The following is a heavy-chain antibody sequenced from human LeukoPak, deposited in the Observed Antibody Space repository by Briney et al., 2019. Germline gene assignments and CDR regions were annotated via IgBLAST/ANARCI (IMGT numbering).Heavy chain of an antibody. Sequence: GASVKVSFKAYGYTFTSYYMHWVRQAPGQGLEWMGIINPSGGSTTYAQKFQGRVTMTRDTSTSTVYMELYSLRSEDTAAYYCAKGARELWIGESGNWFDPWGQGTLVTVSS. CDR2: INPSGGST. CDR3: AKGARELWIGESGNWFDP. J-gene: IGHJ5*02. V-gene: IGHV1-46*01. CDR1: GYTFTSYY. D-gene: IGHD3-10*01.